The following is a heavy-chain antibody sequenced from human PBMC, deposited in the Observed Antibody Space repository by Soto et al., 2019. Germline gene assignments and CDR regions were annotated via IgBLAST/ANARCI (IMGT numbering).Heavy chain of an antibody. V-gene: IGHV4-39*01. CDR2: IYYSGST. CDR1: SAPVSSSTYT. J-gene: IGHJ6*02. CDR3: ARLHGYCISSSCHGHYAMDV. D-gene: IGHD2-2*01. Sequence: QLQLQESGPGLVKPSETLSLTCTVSSAPVSSSTYTWGWIRQPPGKGLEWIGGIYYSGSTNYNPSPNRRVPLPVDTSNNQFSLKVTSVTAADTAVYYCARLHGYCISSSCHGHYAMDVWGQGTTVTVSS.